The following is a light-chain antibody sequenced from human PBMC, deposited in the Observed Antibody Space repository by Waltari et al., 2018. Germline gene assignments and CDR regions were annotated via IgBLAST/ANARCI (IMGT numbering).Light chain of an antibody. V-gene: IGKV1-5*03. Sequence: DIQMTQSPSTLSASVGDRVTITCRASQNISPWLAWYQQKPGKAPKLLISKASSLESGGTSRFSGSGSGTEFTLTITSLQPDDFATYYCHQYYSYRGTFGQGTKVEIK. CDR3: HQYYSYRGT. CDR1: QNISPW. CDR2: KAS. J-gene: IGKJ1*01.